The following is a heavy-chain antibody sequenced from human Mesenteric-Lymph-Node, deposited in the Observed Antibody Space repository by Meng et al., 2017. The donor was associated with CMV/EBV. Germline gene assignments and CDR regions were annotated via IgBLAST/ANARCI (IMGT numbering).Heavy chain of an antibody. CDR2: VRHDGSNI. J-gene: IGHJ4*02. Sequence: GGSLRLSCAASGFGFSNYGMHWVRQAPGKGLEWVAFVRHDGSNIYYADSLKGRFTVSRDNSKNTLYLQMNSLRAEDTAVYYCARDRETPIDYWGQGTLVTVSS. CDR3: ARDRETPIDY. V-gene: IGHV3-30*02. CDR1: GFGFSNYG.